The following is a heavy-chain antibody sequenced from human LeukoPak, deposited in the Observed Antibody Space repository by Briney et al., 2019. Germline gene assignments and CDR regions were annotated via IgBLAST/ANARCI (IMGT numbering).Heavy chain of an antibody. CDR3: ARDNSRDYSVGGRAWWFDP. J-gene: IGHJ5*02. Sequence: ASVKVSCKASGYTFTNYYMHWVRQAPGQGLEWMGLINPTGSSTSYAQKFQGRLSLTRDMSTSTDYMELTSLRSEDTAVYYWARDNSRDYSVGGRAWWFDPWGQGTLVTVS. V-gene: IGHV1-46*01. D-gene: IGHD1-26*01. CDR1: GYTFTNYY. CDR2: INPTGSST.